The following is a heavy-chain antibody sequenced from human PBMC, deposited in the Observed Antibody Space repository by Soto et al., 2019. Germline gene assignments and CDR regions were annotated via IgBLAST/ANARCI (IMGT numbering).Heavy chain of an antibody. CDR1: GFTFSSYW. CDR3: ARGVRGGSPAVPFDY. Sequence: PGGSLRLSCAASGFTFSSYWMHWVRQAPGKGLVWVSRINSDGSSTSYADSVKGRFTISRDNAKNTLYLQMNSLRAEDTAVYYCARGVRGGSPAVPFDYWGQGTLVTVSS. D-gene: IGHD2-15*01. V-gene: IGHV3-74*01. J-gene: IGHJ4*02. CDR2: INSDGSST.